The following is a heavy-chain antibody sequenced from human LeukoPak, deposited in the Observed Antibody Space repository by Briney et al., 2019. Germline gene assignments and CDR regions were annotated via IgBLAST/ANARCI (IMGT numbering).Heavy chain of an antibody. Sequence: GGLLRLSSVALAFIVSSNSISRVLPAHGMGMEWVSVIYSGGSTYYAYAVKCRFTISRYNSKSTLYLQMNSLRAEDTAVYYCARGRRDGYNGDYWGQVTLVTVSS. D-gene: IGHD5-24*01. V-gene: IGHV3-53*01. J-gene: IGHJ4*02. CDR3: ARGRRDGYNGDY. CDR2: IYSGGST. CDR1: AFIVSSNS.